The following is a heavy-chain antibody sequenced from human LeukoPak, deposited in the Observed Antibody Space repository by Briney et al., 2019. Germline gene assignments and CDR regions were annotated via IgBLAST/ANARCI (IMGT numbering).Heavy chain of an antibody. CDR3: AKPFSSSWYWFDP. D-gene: IGHD6-13*01. J-gene: IGHJ5*02. CDR1: GFTFSTYA. V-gene: IGHV3-23*01. CDR2: ISDTGDTT. Sequence: GGSLRLSCAASGFTFSTYAMSWVRQAPGKGLEWVSVISDTGDTTYYADSVKGRFTISRDNSKNTLYLQMNSLRAEDTAVYYCAKPFSSSWYWFDPWGQGTLVTVSS.